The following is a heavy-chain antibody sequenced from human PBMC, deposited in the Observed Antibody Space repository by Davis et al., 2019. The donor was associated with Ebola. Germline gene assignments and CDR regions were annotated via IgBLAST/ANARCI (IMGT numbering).Heavy chain of an antibody. Sequence: GESLKISCKGSGYSFTSYWIGWVRQMPGKGLEWMGIIYPGDSDTRYSPSFQGQVTISADKSISTAYLQWSSLKASDTAMYYCARLVAGAYCGGDCYLGYFDYWGQGTLVTVSS. CDR3: ARLVAGAYCGGDCYLGYFDY. V-gene: IGHV5-51*01. CDR1: GYSFTSYW. J-gene: IGHJ4*02. D-gene: IGHD2-21*02. CDR2: IYPGDSDT.